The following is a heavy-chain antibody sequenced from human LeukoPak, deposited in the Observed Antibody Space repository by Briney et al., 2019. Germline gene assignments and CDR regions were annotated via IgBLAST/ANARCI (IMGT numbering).Heavy chain of an antibody. Sequence: SETLSLTCTVSSGSISSSSYYWGWIRQPPGRGLEWIGSIYYSGSTYYNPSLKSRVTISVDTSKNQFSLKLSSVTAADTAVYYCAVSILKVFSDWGQGTLVTVSS. CDR1: SGSISSSSYY. J-gene: IGHJ4*02. D-gene: IGHD2-8*01. V-gene: IGHV4-39*01. CDR2: IYYSGST. CDR3: AVSILKVFSD.